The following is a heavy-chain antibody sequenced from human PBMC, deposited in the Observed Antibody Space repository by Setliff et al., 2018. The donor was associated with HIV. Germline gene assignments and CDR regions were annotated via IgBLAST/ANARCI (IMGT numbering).Heavy chain of an antibody. CDR1: GGSISSGSYY. J-gene: IGHJ5*02. V-gene: IGHV4-61*09. CDR3: ARDGPYYYGSGSYYKWCDP. D-gene: IGHD3-10*01. Sequence: PSETLSLTCTVSGGSISSGSYYWSWIRQPAGKELEWIGHIYTDGSTNYNPFLKSRVTISVDTSKNQFSLKLNSVTAADTAVYYCARDGPYYYGSGSYYKWCDPWGQGTLVTVS. CDR2: IYTDGST.